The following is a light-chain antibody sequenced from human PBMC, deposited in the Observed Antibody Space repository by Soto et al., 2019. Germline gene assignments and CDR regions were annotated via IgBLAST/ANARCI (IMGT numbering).Light chain of an antibody. J-gene: IGKJ1*01. CDR2: DAS. V-gene: IGKV3-15*01. CDR3: QQYDQWPRT. CDR1: QSVGTK. Sequence: ELVLTQSPGTLSLSPGERVILCCRASQSVGTKLAWYQQKPGQAPRFLMYDASTRATGIPARYSGTGSGTEFIFTISSLQSEDFAIYYCQQYDQWPRTFGLGTKVDIK.